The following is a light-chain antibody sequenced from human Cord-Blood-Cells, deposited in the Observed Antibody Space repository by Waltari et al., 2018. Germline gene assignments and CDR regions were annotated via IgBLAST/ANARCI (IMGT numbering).Light chain of an antibody. Sequence: QSALTQPASVSGSPGQSITTPSPGPSIDVGGYNFVSWYQQHPGKAPKPMIYDVSNRPSGVSNRFSGSKSGNTASLTISGLQAEDEAYYYCSSYTSSSTLVFGGGTKLTVL. CDR1: SIDVGGYNF. CDR3: SSYTSSSTLV. CDR2: DVS. J-gene: IGLJ3*02. V-gene: IGLV2-14*03.